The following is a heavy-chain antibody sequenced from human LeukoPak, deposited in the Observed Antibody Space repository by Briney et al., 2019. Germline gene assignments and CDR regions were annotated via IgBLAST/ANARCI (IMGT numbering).Heavy chain of an antibody. V-gene: IGHV1-69*01. CDR1: GGTFSSYA. J-gene: IGHJ3*02. Sequence: GSSVKVSCKASGGTFSSYAISWVRQAPGQGLEWMGGIIPIFGTANYAQKFQGRVTITADESTSTAYMELSSLRSEDTAVYYCARADYGDYGFHDAFDIWGQGTMVTASS. CDR3: ARADYGDYGFHDAFDI. CDR2: IIPIFGTA. D-gene: IGHD4-17*01.